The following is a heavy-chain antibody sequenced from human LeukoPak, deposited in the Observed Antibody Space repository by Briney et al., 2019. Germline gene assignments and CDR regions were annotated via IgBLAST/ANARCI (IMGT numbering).Heavy chain of an antibody. CDR2: ISYDGSNK. CDR3: AKGGVVITTDSFHI. J-gene: IGHJ3*02. V-gene: IGHV3-30*18. Sequence: PGGSLRLSCAASGFTFSSYRMHWVRQAPGKGLEWVAVISYDGSNKYYADSVKGRFTISRDNSKNTLYLQMNSLRAEDTAVYYCAKGGVVITTDSFHIWGQGTMVTVSS. D-gene: IGHD3-22*01. CDR1: GFTFSSYR.